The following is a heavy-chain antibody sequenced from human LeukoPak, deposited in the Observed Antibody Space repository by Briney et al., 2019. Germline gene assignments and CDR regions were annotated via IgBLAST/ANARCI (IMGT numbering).Heavy chain of an antibody. Sequence: GGSLRLSCAASGFTFSSYAMSWVRQAPGKGLEWVSAISGSGGSTYYADSVKGRFTISRDNSKNTLYLQMNSLRAEDTAVYYCAKAGFRSGSYPNWFDPWGQGTLITVSS. V-gene: IGHV3-23*01. CDR1: GFTFSSYA. CDR3: AKAGFRSGSYPNWFDP. D-gene: IGHD3-10*01. J-gene: IGHJ5*02. CDR2: ISGSGGST.